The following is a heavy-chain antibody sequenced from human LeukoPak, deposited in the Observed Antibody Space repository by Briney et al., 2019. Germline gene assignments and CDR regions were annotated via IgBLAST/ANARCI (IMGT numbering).Heavy chain of an antibody. V-gene: IGHV3-21*01. CDR2: ISSSSSYI. Sequence: GGSLRLSCAASGFTFSSYSMNWVRQAPGKGLEWVSSISSSSSYIYYADSVKGRFTISRDNAKNSLYLQMNSLRAEDTAVYYCAGYDYGSGSYSDYWGQGTLVTVSS. CDR1: GFTFSSYS. CDR3: AGYDYGSGSYSDY. J-gene: IGHJ4*02. D-gene: IGHD3-10*01.